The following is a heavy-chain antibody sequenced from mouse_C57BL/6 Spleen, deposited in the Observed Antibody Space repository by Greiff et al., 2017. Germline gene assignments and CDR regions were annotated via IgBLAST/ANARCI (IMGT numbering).Heavy chain of an antibody. CDR2: ISSGSSTI. Sequence: DVQLVESGGGLVKPGGSLKLSCAASGFTFSDYGMHWVRQAPEKGLEWVAYISSGSSTIYYADTVKGRFTISRDNAKNTLFLQMTSLRSEDTAMYYCARDYSNYAMDYWGQGTSVTVSS. D-gene: IGHD2-5*01. CDR3: ARDYSNYAMDY. V-gene: IGHV5-17*01. J-gene: IGHJ4*01. CDR1: GFTFSDYG.